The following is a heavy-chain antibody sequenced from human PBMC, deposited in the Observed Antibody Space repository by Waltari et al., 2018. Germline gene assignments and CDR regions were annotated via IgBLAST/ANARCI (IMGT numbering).Heavy chain of an antibody. V-gene: IGHV3-21*01. CDR2: ISSGSTYI. J-gene: IGHJ5*02. CDR1: GFTFGGYG. Sequence: DVQLVESGGGPVKPGESLDLSCVASGFTFGGYGMNWGRQAPGKGLEWVSSISSGSTYIYYADSVKGRFTISRDDAKNSLFLQMNSLRDEDTAVYYCGRDWSGWDTWGQGTLVTVSS. CDR3: GRDWSGWDT. D-gene: IGHD3-3*01.